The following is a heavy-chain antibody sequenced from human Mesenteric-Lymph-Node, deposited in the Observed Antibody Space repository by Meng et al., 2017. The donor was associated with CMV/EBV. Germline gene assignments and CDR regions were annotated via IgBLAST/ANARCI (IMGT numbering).Heavy chain of an antibody. D-gene: IGHD2-2*01. V-gene: IGHV4-4*02. CDR2: IHHSGST. Sequence: ISTNHWCSWVRQAPGKGLEWIGEIHHSGSTNYSPSLKSRLTISVDESKTQFSLKLSSVTAADTAVYYCARVPLGYCSSTSCYGVVDYWGQGTLVTVSS. CDR1: ISTNHW. CDR3: ARVPLGYCSSTSCYGVVDY. J-gene: IGHJ4*02.